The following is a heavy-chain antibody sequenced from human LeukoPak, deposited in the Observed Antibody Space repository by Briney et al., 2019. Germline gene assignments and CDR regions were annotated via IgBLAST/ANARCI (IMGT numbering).Heavy chain of an antibody. V-gene: IGHV5-51*01. D-gene: IGHD6-19*01. CDR2: IYPGDSDT. CDR3: ARPRSGWYTGCIGMGMDV. J-gene: IGHJ6*02. CDR1: GYSFTSYW. Sequence: GESLKISCKGSGYSFTSYWIGWVRQMPGKGLEWMGIIYPGDSDTRYSPSFQGQVTISADKSISTAYLQWSSLKASDTAMYYCARPRSGWYTGCIGMGMDVWGQGTTVTVSS.